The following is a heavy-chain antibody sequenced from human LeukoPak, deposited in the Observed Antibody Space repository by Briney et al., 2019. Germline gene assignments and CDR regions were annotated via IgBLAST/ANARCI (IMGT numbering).Heavy chain of an antibody. V-gene: IGHV3-30*18. CDR3: AKDQGLRDSSSWFNGFDY. D-gene: IGHD6-13*01. CDR1: GFTFSSYG. Sequence: PGGSLRLSCAASGFTFSSYGMHWVRQAPGKGLEWVAVISYDGSNKYYADSVKGRFTISRDNSKNTLYLQMNSLRAEDTAVYYCAKDQGLRDSSSWFNGFDYWGQGTLVTVSS. CDR2: ISYDGSNK. J-gene: IGHJ4*02.